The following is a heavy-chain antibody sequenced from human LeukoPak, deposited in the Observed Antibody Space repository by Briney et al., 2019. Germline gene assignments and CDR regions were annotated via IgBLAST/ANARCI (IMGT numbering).Heavy chain of an antibody. CDR3: ARSYVYQPLYYFDY. CDR2: IYYSGST. D-gene: IGHD2-2*01. Sequence: TSETLSLTCTVSGDSMSSYYWSWIRQPPGKGLEWIGHIYYSGSTDYNPSLKSRLTISVDTSKNQFSLKLSSVTAADTAVYYCARSYVYQPLYYFDYWGQGTLVTVSS. CDR1: GDSMSSYY. V-gene: IGHV4-59*01. J-gene: IGHJ4*02.